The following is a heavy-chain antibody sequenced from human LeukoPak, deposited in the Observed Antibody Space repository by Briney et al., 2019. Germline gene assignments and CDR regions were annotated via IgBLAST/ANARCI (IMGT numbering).Heavy chain of an antibody. J-gene: IGHJ4*02. D-gene: IGHD3-10*01. CDR3: ARGRSGSYLFGY. Sequence: GGSLRLSCAASGFTFSSYAVHWVRQAPGKGLEWVAVISYDGSNKYYADSVKGRFTISRDNSKNTLYLQMNSLRAEDTAVYYCARGRSGSYLFGYWGQGTLVTVSS. V-gene: IGHV3-30*04. CDR2: ISYDGSNK. CDR1: GFTFSSYA.